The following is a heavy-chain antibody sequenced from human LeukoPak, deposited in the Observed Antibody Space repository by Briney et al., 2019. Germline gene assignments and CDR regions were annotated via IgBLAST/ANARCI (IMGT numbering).Heavy chain of an antibody. CDR3: ARDHGDIVVVPAAMPQFWDV. D-gene: IGHD2-2*01. CDR2: ISGSTGDT. V-gene: IGHV1-18*01. CDR1: GYSFVLYG. J-gene: IGHJ6*04. Sequence: ASVKLSCKACGYSFVLYGISWVRQAPGEGPEWMGWISGSTGDTNYAQKFQGRVTMTADTSTSTAYMELRSLRSDDAAVYYCARDHGDIVVVPAAMPQFWDVWGKGTTVTVSS.